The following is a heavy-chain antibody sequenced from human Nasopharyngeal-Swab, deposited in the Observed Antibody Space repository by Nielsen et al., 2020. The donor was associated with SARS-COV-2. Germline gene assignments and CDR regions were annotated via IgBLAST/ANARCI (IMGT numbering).Heavy chain of an antibody. V-gene: IGHV4-39*07. D-gene: IGHD1-7*01. CDR1: GGSIINSVYY. CDR3: ARKTTKNRNYDIFDS. J-gene: IGHJ4*02. CDR2: IFYTGSA. Sequence: SETLSLTCIVSGGSIINSVYYWGWIRQPPGKGLEWIGNIFYTGSAYYNPSLKSRVTISIDTSKTQFSLKVSSVTAADTAVYYCARKTTKNRNYDIFDSWGQGTLVTVSS.